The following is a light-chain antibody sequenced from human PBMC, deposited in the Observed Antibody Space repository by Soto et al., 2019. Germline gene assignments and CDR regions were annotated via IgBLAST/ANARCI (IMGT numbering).Light chain of an antibody. V-gene: IGLV1-40*01. CDR1: SSNIGAGYD. Sequence: QSVLTQPPSVSGAPGQRVTISCTGSSSNIGAGYDVHWYQQVPGTAPKLLIYVNTNRPSGVPDRFSGSKSGTSASLAITGLQAEDEADYYCQSYDSSLSGWRVFGGGTKLTVL. J-gene: IGLJ3*02. CDR3: QSYDSSLSGWRV. CDR2: VNT.